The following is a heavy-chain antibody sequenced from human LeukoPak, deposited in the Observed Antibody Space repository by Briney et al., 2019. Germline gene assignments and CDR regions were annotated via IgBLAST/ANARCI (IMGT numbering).Heavy chain of an antibody. CDR3: ASTYSSSWYERDYYYYYMDV. V-gene: IGHV1-69*06. D-gene: IGHD6-13*01. CDR1: GYTFTSYG. Sequence: SVTVSCEASGYTFTSYGISWVRQAPGQGLEWMGGIIPIFGTANYAQKFQGRVTITADKSTSTAYMELSSLRSEDTAVYYCASTYSSSWYERDYYYYYMDVWGKGTTVTVSS. CDR2: IIPIFGTA. J-gene: IGHJ6*03.